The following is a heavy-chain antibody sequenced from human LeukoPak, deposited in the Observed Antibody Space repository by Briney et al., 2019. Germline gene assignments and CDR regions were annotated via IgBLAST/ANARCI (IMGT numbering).Heavy chain of an antibody. J-gene: IGHJ6*04. Sequence: GGSLRLSCAASGFTFSSYGMRWVRQAPGKGLEWVAVISYDGSNKYYADSVKGRFTISRDNSKNTLYLQMNSLRAEDTAVYYCAREMGDSSSTYYYYYGMGVWGEGTTVTVSS. CDR2: ISYDGSNK. CDR3: AREMGDSSSTYYYYYGMGV. V-gene: IGHV3-30*03. D-gene: IGHD6-13*01. CDR1: GFTFSSYG.